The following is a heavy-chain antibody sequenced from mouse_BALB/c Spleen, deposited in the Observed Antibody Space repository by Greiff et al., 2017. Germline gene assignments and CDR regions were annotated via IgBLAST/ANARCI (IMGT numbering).Heavy chain of an antibody. CDR3: ARRLDGNYYAMDY. J-gene: IGHJ4*01. CDR2: ISSGGSYT. V-gene: IGHV5-6*01. Sequence: EVHLVESGGDLVKPGGSLKLSCAASGFTFSSYGMSWVRQTPDKRLEWVATISSGGSYTYYPDSVKGRFTISRDNAKNTLYLQMSSLKSEDTAMYYCARRLDGNYYAMDYWGQGTSVTVSS. CDR1: GFTFSSYG. D-gene: IGHD2-1*01.